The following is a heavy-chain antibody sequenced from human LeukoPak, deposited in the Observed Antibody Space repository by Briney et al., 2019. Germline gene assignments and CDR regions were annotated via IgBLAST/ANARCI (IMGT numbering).Heavy chain of an antibody. D-gene: IGHD2-15*01. V-gene: IGHV4-34*01. CDR2: IGHTGST. CDR1: GGSVSGYY. J-gene: IGHJ4*02. CDR3: ATGGTVAALDY. Sequence: SETLSLTCAVYGGSVSGYYCSWIRQPPGKGLEWIGEIGHTGSTYYNPSLKSRVTITVDTSRKQFSLKLNSVTAADTAVYYCATGGTVAALDYWGQGTLVTVSS.